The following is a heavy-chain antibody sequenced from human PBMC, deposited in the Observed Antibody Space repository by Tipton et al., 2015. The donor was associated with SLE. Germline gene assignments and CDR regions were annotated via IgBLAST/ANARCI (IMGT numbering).Heavy chain of an antibody. J-gene: IGHJ4*02. CDR2: IYYSGST. Sequence: TLSLTCTVSGGSISSGGYYWSWIRQPPGKGLEWIGYIYYSGSTNYNPSLKSRVTISVDTSKNQFSLKLSSVTAADTAVYYCARDPGSGNSDLGYWGQGTLVTVSS. CDR1: GGSISSGGYY. D-gene: IGHD4-23*01. V-gene: IGHV4-61*08. CDR3: ARDPGSGNSDLGY.